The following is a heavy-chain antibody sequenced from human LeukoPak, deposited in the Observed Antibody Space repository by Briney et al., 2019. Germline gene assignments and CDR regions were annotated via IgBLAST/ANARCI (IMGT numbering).Heavy chain of an antibody. CDR1: GFTFDNYW. J-gene: IGHJ4*02. CDR2: IKEDGSVK. D-gene: IGHD6-13*01. CDR3: ARLNVRGIATDS. Sequence: GGSLRLSCAASGFTFDNYWMSWVRQAPGKGLEWVANIKEDGSVKYFVDSVKGRFTISRDNADNSLFLQMSSVRAEDMAVYYCARLNVRGIATDSWGQGTLVTVSS. V-gene: IGHV3-7*01.